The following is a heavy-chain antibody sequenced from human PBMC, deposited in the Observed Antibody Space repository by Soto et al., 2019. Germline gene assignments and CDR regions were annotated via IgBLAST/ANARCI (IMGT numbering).Heavy chain of an antibody. V-gene: IGHV2-5*02. CDR3: VQSRCGGDCLQSYSSHSYYGLDV. CDR1: GFSLSTTGVG. CDR2: IFWDDDK. J-gene: IGHJ6*02. D-gene: IGHD2-21*01. Sequence: QITLKESGPTLVKPTQTLTLTCTFSGFSLSTTGVGVGWFRQPPGKALKWLALIFWDDDKRYNPSLKSRLTITKDTSKNQVVLTMTNMDPVDTATYYCVQSRCGGDCLQSYSSHSYYGLDVWGQGTTVTVSS.